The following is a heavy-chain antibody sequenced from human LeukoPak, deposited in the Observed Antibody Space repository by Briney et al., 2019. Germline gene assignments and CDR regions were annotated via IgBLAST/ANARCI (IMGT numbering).Heavy chain of an antibody. CDR2: ISYDGSNK. J-gene: IGHJ4*02. CDR1: GFTFSSYG. Sequence: GGSLRLSCAASGFTFSSYGMHWVRQAPGKGLEWVAVISYDGSNKYYADSVKGRFTISRDNSKNTLYLQMNSLRAEDTAVYYCAKDSAAMGEFDYWAREPWSPSPQ. V-gene: IGHV3-30*18. D-gene: IGHD5-18*01. CDR3: AKDSAAMGEFDY.